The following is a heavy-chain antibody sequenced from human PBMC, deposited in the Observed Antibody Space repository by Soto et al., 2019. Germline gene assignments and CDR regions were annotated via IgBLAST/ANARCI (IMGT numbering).Heavy chain of an antibody. CDR1: GFTFSSYG. CDR3: AKDHGYSSGWYYFDY. V-gene: IGHV3-30*18. Sequence: VGSLRLSCAASGFTFSSYGMHWVRQAPGKGLEWVAVISYDGSNKYYADSVKGRFTISRDNSKNTLYLQMNSLRAEDTAVYYCAKDHGYSSGWYYFDYWGQGTLVTVSS. CDR2: ISYDGSNK. D-gene: IGHD6-19*01. J-gene: IGHJ4*02.